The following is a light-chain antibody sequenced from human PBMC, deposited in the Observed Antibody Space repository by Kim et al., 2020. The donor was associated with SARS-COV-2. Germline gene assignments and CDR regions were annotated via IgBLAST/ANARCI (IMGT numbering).Light chain of an antibody. CDR1: QGIGSW. V-gene: IGKV1-5*01. J-gene: IGKJ2*01. CDR3: QQYHSDT. Sequence: DIQMTQSPSTLSASVGDRVTITCRASQGIGSWLAWYQQKPGKAPKLLIFDASSLESGVPSRFSGSGSGTEFTLTISSLQPDDFATYYCQQYHSDTFGQGTKLEIK. CDR2: DAS.